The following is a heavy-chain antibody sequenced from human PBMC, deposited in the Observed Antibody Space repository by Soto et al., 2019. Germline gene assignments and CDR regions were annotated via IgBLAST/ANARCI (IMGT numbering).Heavy chain of an antibody. J-gene: IGHJ5*02. D-gene: IGHD6-13*01. Sequence: GTGPTLVNPTQTLTLTCTFSGFSLSTSGVGVGWIRQPPGKALEWLALIYWDDDKRYSPSLKSRLTITKDTSKNQVALTMTNMDPVDTATYYCAHYSSSWEYNWFDPWGQGTLVTVSS. CDR3: AHYSSSWEYNWFDP. V-gene: IGHV2-5*02. CDR1: GFSLSTSGVG. CDR2: IYWDDDK.